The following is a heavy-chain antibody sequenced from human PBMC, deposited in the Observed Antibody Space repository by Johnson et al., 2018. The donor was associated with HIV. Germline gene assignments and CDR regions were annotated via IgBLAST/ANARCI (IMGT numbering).Heavy chain of an antibody. CDR1: GFSVRTNY. J-gene: IGHJ3*02. V-gene: IGHV3-53*01. Sequence: EVQLVESGGGLIQPGGSLRLSCAASGFSVRTNYMSWVRQAPGKGLEWVSVIYRDGTTSFAQSVKGRFSISRDVSKNILYLQMHSLRTEDTAYYYCAKDQGIEMAGYDGFDIWGQGTMVTVSS. CDR3: AKDQGIEMAGYDGFDI. CDR2: IYRDGTT. D-gene: IGHD5-24*01.